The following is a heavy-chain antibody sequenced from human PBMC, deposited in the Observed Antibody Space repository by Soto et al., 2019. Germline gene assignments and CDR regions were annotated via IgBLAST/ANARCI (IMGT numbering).Heavy chain of an antibody. CDR2: ISYTGST. Sequence: PSETLSLTCTVSGGSISSGGYYWSWIRQHPGKGLEWIGYISYTGSTDYSPSLKSRVTISVDTSKNQFSLKVRSVTAADTAIYFCARHYPIGNNWNYFDYWGRGTLVTVSS. D-gene: IGHD1-1*01. V-gene: IGHV4-61*08. J-gene: IGHJ4*02. CDR3: ARHYPIGNNWNYFDY. CDR1: GGSISSGGYY.